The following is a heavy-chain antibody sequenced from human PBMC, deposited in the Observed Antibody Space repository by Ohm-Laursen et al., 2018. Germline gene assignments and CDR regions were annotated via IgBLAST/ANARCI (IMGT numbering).Heavy chain of an antibody. J-gene: IGHJ6*02. CDR2: INPSGGST. CDR1: GYTLTNYY. D-gene: IGHD6-25*01. V-gene: IGHV1-46*01. Sequence: ASVKVSCKASGYTLTNYYMHWVRQAPGQGLEWMGIINPSGGSTSYAQKFQGRVTMTRDTSTSTVYMELSSLRSEDTAVYYCARGGWSSDYYHYYGMDVWGQGTTVTVSS. CDR3: ARGGWSSDYYHYYGMDV.